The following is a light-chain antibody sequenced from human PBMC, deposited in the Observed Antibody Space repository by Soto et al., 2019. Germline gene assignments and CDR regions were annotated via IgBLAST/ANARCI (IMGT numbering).Light chain of an antibody. CDR2: EVN. J-gene: IGLJ1*01. CDR1: SSDIGSYNR. V-gene: IGLV2-18*02. Sequence: QSVLTQPASVSGSPEQSITISCTGTSSDIGSYNRVSWYQQPPGTAPKLIIYEVNHRPSGVPDRFSGSKSGNTASLTISGLQAEDEADYYCNSFTSTPTYVFGTGTKVTVL. CDR3: NSFTSTPTYV.